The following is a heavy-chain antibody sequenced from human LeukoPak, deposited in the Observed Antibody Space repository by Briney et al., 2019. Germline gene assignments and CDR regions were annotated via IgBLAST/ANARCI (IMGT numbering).Heavy chain of an antibody. CDR2: ISAHKGYT. CDR1: GYTFTSYD. J-gene: IGHJ4*02. D-gene: IGHD4-23*01. CDR3: ARGGVDDYGGNGPFDY. Sequence: ASVKVSCKASGYTFTSYDITWVRQAPGQGLEWMGWISAHKGYTKYSQRVQGRVVLTADTSTTTAYMELRSLRSDDTAVSYCARGGVDDYGGNGPFDYWGQGTLVTVSP. V-gene: IGHV1-18*01.